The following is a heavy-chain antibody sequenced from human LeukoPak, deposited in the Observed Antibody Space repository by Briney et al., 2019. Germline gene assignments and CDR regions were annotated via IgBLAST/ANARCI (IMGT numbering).Heavy chain of an antibody. Sequence: ASVKVSCKASGYTFTNYAMNWVRQAPGQGLEWMGWIHPSTGSPTYAQDFTGRFVFSLDTSVSTTYLQISSLKAEDTAVYYCARAYQRLGELSLPDYWGQGTLVTVSS. CDR1: GYTFTNYA. CDR2: IHPSTGSP. D-gene: IGHD3-16*02. CDR3: ARAYQRLGELSLPDY. V-gene: IGHV7-4-1*02. J-gene: IGHJ4*02.